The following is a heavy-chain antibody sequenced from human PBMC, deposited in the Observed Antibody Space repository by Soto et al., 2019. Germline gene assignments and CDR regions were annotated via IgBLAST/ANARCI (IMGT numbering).Heavy chain of an antibody. CDR2: VSGSGGTT. Sequence: PGGSLRLSCVASGFTFSNYAMTWVRQAPGKGLEWVSSVSGSGGTTYYADSVKGRFTISRANSKNTLYLQMNSLRAEDTAVYYCAKVKEVGAITLFDYWGQGTLVTVSS. V-gene: IGHV3-23*01. CDR3: AKVKEVGAITLFDY. D-gene: IGHD1-26*01. CDR1: GFTFSNYA. J-gene: IGHJ4*02.